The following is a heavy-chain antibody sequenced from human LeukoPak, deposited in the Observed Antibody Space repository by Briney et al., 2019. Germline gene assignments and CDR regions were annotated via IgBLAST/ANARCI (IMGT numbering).Heavy chain of an antibody. CDR2: INPNSGGT. D-gene: IGHD3-10*01. J-gene: IGHJ5*02. V-gene: IGHV1-2*02. CDR3: ARDRIWFGELPGNNWFDP. CDR1: GYTFTGYY. Sequence: ASVKVSCKTSGYTFTGYYMHWVRQAPGQGLEWMGWINPNSGGTNYAQKFQGRVTMTRDTSISTAYMELSRLRSDDTAVYYCARDRIWFGELPGNNWFDPWGQGTLVTVSS.